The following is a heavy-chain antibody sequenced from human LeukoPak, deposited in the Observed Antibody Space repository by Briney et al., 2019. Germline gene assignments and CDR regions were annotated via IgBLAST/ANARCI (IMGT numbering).Heavy chain of an antibody. Sequence: PGGSLRLSCAASGFTFSSCSMNWVRRAPGKGLEWVSSISSSSSYIYYADSVKGRFTISRDNAKNSLYLQMNSLRAEDTAVYYCARDRGIAASDAFDIWGQGTMVTVSS. CDR1: GFTFSSCS. CDR2: ISSSSSYI. CDR3: ARDRGIAASDAFDI. D-gene: IGHD6-13*01. V-gene: IGHV3-21*01. J-gene: IGHJ3*02.